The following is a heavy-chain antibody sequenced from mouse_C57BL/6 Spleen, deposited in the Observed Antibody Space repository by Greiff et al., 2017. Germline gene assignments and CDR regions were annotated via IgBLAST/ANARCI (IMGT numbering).Heavy chain of an antibody. CDR1: GYTFTSYW. CDR2: INPSNGGT. J-gene: IGHJ1*03. Sequence: QVQLQQPGTELVKPGASVKLSCKASGYTFTSYWMHWVKQRPGQGLEWIGNINPSNGGTNYNEKFKSKATLTVDKSSSTAYMQLISLTSEDSAVYYCASDGYSHWYFDVWGTGTTVTVSS. D-gene: IGHD2-3*01. CDR3: ASDGYSHWYFDV. V-gene: IGHV1-53*01.